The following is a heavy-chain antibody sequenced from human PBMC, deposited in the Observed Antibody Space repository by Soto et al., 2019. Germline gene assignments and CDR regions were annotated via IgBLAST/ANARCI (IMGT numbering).Heavy chain of an antibody. J-gene: IGHJ4*02. V-gene: IGHV4-59*01. Sequence: PSETLSLTCTVSGGYISNNYWSWIRQPPGEGLEWIGFISYSGTTSYSPSLKSRVAISLDTSKNQFSLKLSSVTAADTAVYYCARTYGDCFDYWGQGTLVTVSS. D-gene: IGHD4-17*01. CDR2: ISYSGTT. CDR3: ARTYGDCFDY. CDR1: GGYISNNY.